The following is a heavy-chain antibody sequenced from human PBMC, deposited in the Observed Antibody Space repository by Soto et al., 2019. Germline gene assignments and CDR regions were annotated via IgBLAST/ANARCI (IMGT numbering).Heavy chain of an antibody. CDR1: GYTFTGYY. CDR2: INPNSGGT. Sequence: ASVKVSCKASGYTFTGYYMHWVRQAPGQGLEWMGWINPNSGGTNYAQKFQGRVTMTRDTSISTAYMELSRLRSDDTAVYYCAREVVVTSCMDVWGQGTTVTVSS. V-gene: IGHV1-2*02. CDR3: AREVVVTSCMDV. D-gene: IGHD3-22*01. J-gene: IGHJ6*02.